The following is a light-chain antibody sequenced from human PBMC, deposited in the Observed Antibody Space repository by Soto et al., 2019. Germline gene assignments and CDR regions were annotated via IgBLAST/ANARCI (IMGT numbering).Light chain of an antibody. CDR2: DAA. CDR1: QNINTY. CDR3: QQTSSAPFT. J-gene: IGKJ3*01. Sequence: DIQMTQSPYSLSAAVGDRVTITCRASQNINTYLNGYQQKPGKAPKLLIFDAASLQSGVPSRFSGSGSRTDFTLTITSRQPEDFATYYCQQTSSAPFTFVPGTKVDIK. V-gene: IGKV1-39*01.